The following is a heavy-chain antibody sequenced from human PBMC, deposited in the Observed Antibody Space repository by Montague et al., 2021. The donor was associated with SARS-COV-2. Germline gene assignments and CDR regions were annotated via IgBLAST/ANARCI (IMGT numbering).Heavy chain of an antibody. CDR1: GFTFSSYT. CDR2: ISGSGGST. J-gene: IGHJ4*02. CDR3: AKLSGWYDPTDH. D-gene: IGHD6-19*01. V-gene: IGHV3-23*01. Sequence: SLRLSCAASGFTFSSYTITWVRQAPGKGLEWVSGISGSGGSTYYADSVKGRFTISRDNSKNTLYLQMNSLRAEDTAIYYCAKLSGWYDPTDHRGRGTLVTVSS.